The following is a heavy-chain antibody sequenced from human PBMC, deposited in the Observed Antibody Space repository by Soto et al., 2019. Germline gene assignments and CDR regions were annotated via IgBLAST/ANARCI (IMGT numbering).Heavy chain of an antibody. CDR1: GDSISSGYY. J-gene: IGHJ3*02. CDR2: VYYSGST. D-gene: IGHD3-16*01. CDR3: ASPTLGAFDI. V-gene: IGHV4-38-2*01. Sequence: SETLSLTCAVSGDSISSGYYWAWIRQPPGKGLGWIGSVYYSGSTSYNSSLKSRVTISVDTSKNQFSLRLSSVTAADTAVYYWASPTLGAFDIWGQGTMVTVS.